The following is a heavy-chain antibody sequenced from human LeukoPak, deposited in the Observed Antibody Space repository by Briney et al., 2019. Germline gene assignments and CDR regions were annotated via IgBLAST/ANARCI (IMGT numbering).Heavy chain of an antibody. CDR1: RFTFNSYA. V-gene: IGHV3-23*01. CDR2: IGGSNGIT. CDR3: ARAVAGPNDAFDI. D-gene: IGHD6-19*01. J-gene: IGHJ3*02. Sequence: PGGSLRLSCAASRFTFNSYAMSWVRQAPGKGLEWVSVIGGSNGITFYVGSVKGRFTISRDNSKDTLYLQMNSLRAEDTAVYYCARAVAGPNDAFDIWGQGTMVTVSS.